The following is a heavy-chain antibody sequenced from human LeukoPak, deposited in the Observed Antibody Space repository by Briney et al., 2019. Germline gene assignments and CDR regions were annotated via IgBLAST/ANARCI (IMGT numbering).Heavy chain of an antibody. CDR2: INPNSGGT. V-gene: IGHV1-2*02. CDR3: ARGRGGRLNLIYDFDY. D-gene: IGHD3-16*01. Sequence: ASVKVSCKASGYTFTGYYMHWVRQAPGQGLEWMGWINPNSGGTNYAQKFQGRVTMTRNTSINTAYMELSSLRSEDTAVYYCARGRGGRLNLIYDFDYWGQGTLVTVSS. CDR1: GYTFTGYY. J-gene: IGHJ4*02.